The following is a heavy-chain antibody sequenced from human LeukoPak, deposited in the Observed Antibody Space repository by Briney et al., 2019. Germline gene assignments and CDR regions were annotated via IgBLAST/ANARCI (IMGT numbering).Heavy chain of an antibody. V-gene: IGHV3-9*01. D-gene: IGHD3-9*01. CDR3: ARDDHNVLTDNFDY. CDR1: GFDLVDYA. CDR2: INWDNGGI. J-gene: IGHJ4*02. Sequence: GGSLRLSCAVSGFDLVDYAMHWVRQAPGRGLEWVSGINWDNGGIVYAESVRGRFTVSRDNAKNSLYLQMNSLRPEDTALYYCARDDHNVLTDNFDYWGQGTLVTVSS.